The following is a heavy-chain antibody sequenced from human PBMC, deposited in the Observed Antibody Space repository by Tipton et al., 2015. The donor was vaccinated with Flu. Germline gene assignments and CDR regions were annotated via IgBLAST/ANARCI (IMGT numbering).Heavy chain of an antibody. J-gene: IGHJ3*02. Sequence: LRLSCTVSGGSISSYYWSWIRQPPGKGLEWIGYIYYSGSTNYNPSLKSRVTISVDTSKNQFSLKLSSVTAADTAVYYCAREGAKSDYGDYGVDAFDIWDKGTMVTVSS. V-gene: IGHV4-59*01. CDR1: GGSISSYY. D-gene: IGHD4-17*01. CDR2: IYYSGST. CDR3: AREGAKSDYGDYGVDAFDI.